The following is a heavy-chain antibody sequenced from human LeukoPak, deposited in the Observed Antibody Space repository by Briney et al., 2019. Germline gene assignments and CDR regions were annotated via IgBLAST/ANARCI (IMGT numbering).Heavy chain of an antibody. CDR3: ARGKGRTLYYYDSSGRPYYFDY. Sequence: SETLSLTCAVYGGSFSEYYWSWIRQSPGKGLEWIGEINPTGSTNYNPSLKSRITISIDTSKSQFSLQLNSVTPEDTAVYYCARGKGRTLYYYDSSGRPYYFDYWGQGTLVTVSS. D-gene: IGHD3-22*01. CDR2: INPTGST. CDR1: GGSFSEYY. V-gene: IGHV4-34*01. J-gene: IGHJ4*02.